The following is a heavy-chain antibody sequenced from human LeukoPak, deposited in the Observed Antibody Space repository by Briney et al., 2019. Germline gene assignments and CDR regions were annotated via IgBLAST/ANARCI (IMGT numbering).Heavy chain of an antibody. CDR1: GFTFSSYW. Sequence: GGSLRLSCAASGFTFSSYWMHWVRQAPGKGLVWVSRINSDGSSTSYADSVKGRFTISRDNAKNTLYLQMNSLRAEDTAVYYCAREGYYDSHRVRSPTKPHFDIWGQGTMVTVSS. V-gene: IGHV3-74*01. D-gene: IGHD3-22*01. J-gene: IGHJ3*02. CDR3: AREGYYDSHRVRSPTKPHFDI. CDR2: INSDGSST.